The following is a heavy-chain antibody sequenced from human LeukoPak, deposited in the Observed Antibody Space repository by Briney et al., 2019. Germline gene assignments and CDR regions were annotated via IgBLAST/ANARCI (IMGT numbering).Heavy chain of an antibody. CDR2: ISGSGGST. Sequence: HTGGSLRLSCAASGFTFSSYAMTWVRQVPGKGLEWVSIISGSGGSTNYADSVKGRFTISRDNSKSTLFLQMNGLRGEDTAVYYCAKGAYGSGEYTWFESCGQGTLVTVSS. V-gene: IGHV3-23*01. J-gene: IGHJ5*01. D-gene: IGHD3-10*01. CDR1: GFTFSSYA. CDR3: AKGAYGSGEYTWFES.